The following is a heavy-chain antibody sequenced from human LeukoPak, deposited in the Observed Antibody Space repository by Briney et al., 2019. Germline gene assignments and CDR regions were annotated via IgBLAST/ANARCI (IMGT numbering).Heavy chain of an antibody. D-gene: IGHD3-10*01. Sequence: ASLKVSFKASGFTFTAYYIHWVRQVPGQGLEWMGWMNPKNGSTYYAQNSQGKVTMTRDTSNKTAFMEITSLTSDDTAVYYCARGGSGSYSGWFDSWGQGTLVTVSS. V-gene: IGHV1-2*02. CDR2: MNPKNGST. J-gene: IGHJ5*01. CDR3: ARGGSGSYSGWFDS. CDR1: GFTFTAYY.